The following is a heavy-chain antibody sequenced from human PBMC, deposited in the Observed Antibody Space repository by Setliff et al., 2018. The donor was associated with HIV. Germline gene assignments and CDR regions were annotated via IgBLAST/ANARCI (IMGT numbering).Heavy chain of an antibody. D-gene: IGHD3-3*01. Sequence: SETLSLTCTVSGGSIRSTSYYWGWIRQPPGNGLEWIGSIYHTGSTYYKPSLKSRVTISVDTSENRFSLKLSSVTAADTAVYYCATHVLQFLEWLSHFDYWGQGTLVTVSS. CDR3: ATHVLQFLEWLSHFDY. J-gene: IGHJ4*02. V-gene: IGHV4-39*01. CDR2: IYHTGST. CDR1: GGSIRSTSYY.